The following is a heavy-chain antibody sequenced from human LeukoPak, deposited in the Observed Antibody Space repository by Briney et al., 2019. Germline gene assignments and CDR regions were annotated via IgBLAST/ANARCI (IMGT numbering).Heavy chain of an antibody. J-gene: IGHJ4*02. D-gene: IGHD3-22*01. CDR2: INPNSGGT. CDR1: GYTFTSYY. V-gene: IGHV1-2*02. CDR3: ARETNYYDRSGYYLYYFEY. Sequence: ASVKVSCKASGYTFTSYYMHWVRQAPGQGLEWMGWINPNSGGTNYAQKFQGRVTMTRDTPISTAYMELSRVTSDDTAVYYCARETNYYDRSGYYLYYFEYWGQGTLVTVSS.